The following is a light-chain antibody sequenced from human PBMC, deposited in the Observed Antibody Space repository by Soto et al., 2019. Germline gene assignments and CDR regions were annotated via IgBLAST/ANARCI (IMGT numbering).Light chain of an antibody. V-gene: IGKV1-9*01. CDR3: RQLNSYPIT. CDR1: QGINSY. CDR2: AAS. Sequence: DIQLTQSPSFLSASVGDRVTITCRASQGINSYLAWYQEKPGKAPKLLIYAASTLQSGVPSRFSGSGSGTEFTLTISSLQPEDFATYYCRQLNSYPITFGQGTRLEIK. J-gene: IGKJ5*01.